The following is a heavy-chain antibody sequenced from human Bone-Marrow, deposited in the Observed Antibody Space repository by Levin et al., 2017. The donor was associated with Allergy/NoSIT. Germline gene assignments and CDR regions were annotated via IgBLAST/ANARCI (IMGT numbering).Heavy chain of an antibody. Sequence: GESLKISCAASGFTFSNFAMHWVRQAPGKGLEWVAAIPHDGANTYYTDSVRGRFTISRDNSKNTLFVEMNSLRVEDTAVYYCARGPGLAVGKGYFDSWGQGALVTVSS. V-gene: IGHV3-30-3*01. CDR2: IPHDGANT. D-gene: IGHD6-19*01. CDR1: GFTFSNFA. CDR3: ARGPGLAVGKGYFDS. J-gene: IGHJ5*01.